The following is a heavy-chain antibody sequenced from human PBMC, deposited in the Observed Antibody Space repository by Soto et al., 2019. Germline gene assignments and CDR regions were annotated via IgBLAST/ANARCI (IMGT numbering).Heavy chain of an antibody. D-gene: IGHD3-10*01. CDR3: AKDSRPRYYYGSGSYYIPFFDY. CDR2: ISGSGGST. J-gene: IGHJ4*02. Sequence: GGSLRLSCAASGFTFSSYAMSWVRQAPGKGLEWVSAISGSGGSTYYADSVKGRFTISRDNFKNTLYLQMNSLRAEDTAVYYCAKDSRPRYYYGSGSYYIPFFDYWGQGTLVTVSS. V-gene: IGHV3-23*01. CDR1: GFTFSSYA.